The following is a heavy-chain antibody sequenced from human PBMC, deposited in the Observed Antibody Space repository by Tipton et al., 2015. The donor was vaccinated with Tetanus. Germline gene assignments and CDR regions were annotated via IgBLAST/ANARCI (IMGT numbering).Heavy chain of an antibody. CDR2: IYHSGST. Sequence: TLSLTCTVSGGSISSSTYYWGWIRQTPGKGLEWIGSIYHSGSTYYNPSLRSRVTISVDTSKMQFSLKLNSVTAADTAVYYCASQNKEYGDNSLSGYLDFWGQGSLVNVSS. D-gene: IGHD4-23*01. J-gene: IGHJ4*02. CDR3: ASQNKEYGDNSLSGYLDF. V-gene: IGHV4-39*01. CDR1: GGSISSSTYY.